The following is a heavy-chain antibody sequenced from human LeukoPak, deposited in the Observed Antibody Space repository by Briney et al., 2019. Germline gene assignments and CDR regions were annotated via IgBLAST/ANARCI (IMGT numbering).Heavy chain of an antibody. V-gene: IGHV4-61*02. CDR1: GASISSNSYY. J-gene: IGHJ6*03. D-gene: IGHD3-3*01. CDR2: IYTSGST. Sequence: SETLSLTCTVSGASISSNSYYWSWIRQPAGKGLEWIGRIYTSGSTNYNPSLKSRVTISVDTSKNQFSLKLSSVTAADTAVYYCARDTAIGYYDFSYMDVWGKGTTVTVSS. CDR3: ARDTAIGYYDFSYMDV.